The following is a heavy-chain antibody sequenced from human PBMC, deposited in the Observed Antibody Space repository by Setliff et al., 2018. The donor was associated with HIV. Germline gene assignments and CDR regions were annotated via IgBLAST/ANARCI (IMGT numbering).Heavy chain of an antibody. CDR2: IYSSGST. CDR1: GGSISGYY. D-gene: IGHD7-27*01. V-gene: IGHV4-4*07. J-gene: IGHJ5*02. CDR3: ARDLPELTGRSFDP. Sequence: SETLSLTCTVSGGSISGYYWSWIRQPAGKGLEWIGRIYSSGSTNYSPSLKSRVTLSVDTSKNKFSLWLNSVTAADTAVYFCARDLPELTGRSFDPWGQGILVTVSS.